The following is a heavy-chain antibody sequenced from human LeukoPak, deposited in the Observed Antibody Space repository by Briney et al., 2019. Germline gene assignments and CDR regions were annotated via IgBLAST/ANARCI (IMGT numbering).Heavy chain of an antibody. Sequence: GGSLRLSCTVSGITFSDYWMTWVRQAPGKGLEWVANIKRDGSETYYVDSVKGRFAISRGNARESAFLQMDRLRAEDTAVYYCARIAGSSTTLRDYYYYMDVWGKGTMVTVSS. CDR2: IKRDGSET. J-gene: IGHJ6*03. CDR1: GITFSDYW. D-gene: IGHD6-6*01. V-gene: IGHV3-7*01. CDR3: ARIAGSSTTLRDYYYYMDV.